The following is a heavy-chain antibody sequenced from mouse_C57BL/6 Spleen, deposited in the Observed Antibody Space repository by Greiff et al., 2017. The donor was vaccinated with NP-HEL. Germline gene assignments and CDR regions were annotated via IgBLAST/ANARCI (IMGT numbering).Heavy chain of an antibody. Sequence: EVQGVESGGDLVKPGGSLKLSCAASGFTFSSYGMSWVRQTPDKRLEWVATISSGGSYNYYPDSVKGRFTSSRDNAKNTLYLQMSSLKSEDTAMYYCARQGPLFAYWGQGTLVTVSA. CDR2: ISSGGSYN. D-gene: IGHD3-3*01. CDR3: ARQGPLFAY. V-gene: IGHV5-6*01. J-gene: IGHJ3*01. CDR1: GFTFSSYG.